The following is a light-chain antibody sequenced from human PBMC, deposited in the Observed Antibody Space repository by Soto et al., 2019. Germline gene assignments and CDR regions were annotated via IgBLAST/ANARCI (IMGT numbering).Light chain of an antibody. CDR3: QKYHSAPRT. CDR1: QVIDKY. CDR2: AGS. V-gene: IGKV1-27*01. Sequence: DIQMTQSPSSLSASVGDRVTITCRASQVIDKYLAWYQQQPGKVPRLLIYAGSILQTGVPSRFSGSGSGTDFTLTISSLQPEDVATYYCQKYHSAPRTFGQGTKVEIK. J-gene: IGKJ1*01.